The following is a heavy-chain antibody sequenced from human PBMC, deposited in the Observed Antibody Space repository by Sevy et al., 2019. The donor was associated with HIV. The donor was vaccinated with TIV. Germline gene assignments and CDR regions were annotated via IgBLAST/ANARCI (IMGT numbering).Heavy chain of an antibody. Sequence: GGSLRLSCAASGFTFTSYAVHWVRQAPGKGLEWVAVISDDGSNKYYVDSVKGRLTISRDNFKNTLYLQMNSLRAEDTAVYYCAREPSLRRYNYDSGIDYWGQGTLVTVSS. CDR3: AREPSLRRYNYDSGIDY. D-gene: IGHD3-22*01. CDR2: ISDDGSNK. V-gene: IGHV3-30-3*01. J-gene: IGHJ4*02. CDR1: GFTFTSYA.